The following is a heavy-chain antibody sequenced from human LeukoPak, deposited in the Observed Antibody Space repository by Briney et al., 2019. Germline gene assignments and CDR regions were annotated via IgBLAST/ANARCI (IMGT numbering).Heavy chain of an antibody. CDR1: GFTVSSNY. D-gene: IGHD3-10*01. CDR3: ARGGYYGSGSYVDY. CDR2: IYSGGST. V-gene: IGHV3-66*01. J-gene: IGHJ4*02. Sequence: GGSLRLSCAASGFTVSSNYMSWVRQAPGKGLKWVSVIYSGGSTYYADSVKGRFTISRDNSKNTLYLQMNSLRAEDTAVYYCARGGYYGSGSYVDYWGQGTLVTVSS.